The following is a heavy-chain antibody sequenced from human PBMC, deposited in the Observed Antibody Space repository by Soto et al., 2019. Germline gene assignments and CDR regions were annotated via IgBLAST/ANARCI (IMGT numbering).Heavy chain of an antibody. J-gene: IGHJ4*02. V-gene: IGHV1-69*08. CDR2: IIPILGIA. CDR3: ARDDGDYYDDSSGYSDY. D-gene: IGHD3-22*01. CDR1: GGTFSSYT. Sequence: QVQLVQSGAEVKKPGSSVKVSCKASGGTFSSYTISWVRQAPGQGLEWMGRIIPILGIANYAQKFQGRVTITADKSTRTADMELSSLRSEDAAVDYCARDDGDYYDDSSGYSDYWGQGTLVTVSS.